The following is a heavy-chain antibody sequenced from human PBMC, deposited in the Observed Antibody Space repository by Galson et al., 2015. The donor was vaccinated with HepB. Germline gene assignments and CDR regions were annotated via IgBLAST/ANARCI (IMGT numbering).Heavy chain of an antibody. V-gene: IGHV4-4*02. Sequence: SLRLSCAVSGFTFSTHWMSWVRQPPGKGLEWIGTIYYSGSTWYNPSLKSRVTISVDTSKNQYSLKVNSMTAPDTAIYYCATGSMIRGVINNWFDPWGRGTPVTVSS. CDR1: GFTFSTHW. CDR3: ATGSMIRGVINNWFDP. J-gene: IGHJ5*02. CDR2: IYYSGST. D-gene: IGHD3-10*01.